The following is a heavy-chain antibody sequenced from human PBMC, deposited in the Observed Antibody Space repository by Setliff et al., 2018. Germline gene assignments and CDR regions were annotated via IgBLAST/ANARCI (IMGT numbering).Heavy chain of an antibody. D-gene: IGHD6-19*01. Sequence: PGGSLRLSCEGSGFGFSSYTMNWVRQTPGGGLEWVSSISIRSDYINYADSVKGRFTVSRDNAQNSLFLQMNNLRAEDTAVYYCAASHSGYFGYWGQGTLVTVSS. CDR2: ISIRSDYI. J-gene: IGHJ4*02. CDR3: AASHSGYFGY. V-gene: IGHV3-21*04. CDR1: GFGFSSYT.